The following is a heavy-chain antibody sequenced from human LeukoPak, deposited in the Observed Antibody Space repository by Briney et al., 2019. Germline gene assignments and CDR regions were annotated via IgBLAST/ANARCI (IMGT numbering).Heavy chain of an antibody. D-gene: IGHD2-2*02. CDR2: MNPNSGNT. V-gene: IGHV1-8*01. J-gene: IGHJ5*02. Sequence: ASVKVSCKASGYTFTSYDINWVRQATGQGLEWMGRMNPNSGNTGYAQKFQGRVTMTRNTSISTAYMELSSLRSEDTAVYYCAGSYSIVVVPAAINWFDPWGQGTLVTVSS. CDR1: GYTFTSYD. CDR3: AGSYSIVVVPAAINWFDP.